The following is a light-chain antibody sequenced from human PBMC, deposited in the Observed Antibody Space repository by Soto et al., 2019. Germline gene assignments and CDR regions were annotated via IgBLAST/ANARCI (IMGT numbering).Light chain of an antibody. V-gene: IGKV3-20*01. J-gene: IGKJ5*01. CDR3: QQYGRSPVT. Sequence: EIVLTQSPGTLSLSPGERATLSCRASQSVSSSYLAWYQQKPGQAPRLLIYGASSRATGIPDRFSGCGSGTDFTLTISRLEPEDFAVYYCQQYGRSPVTFGQGTRLEIK. CDR2: GAS. CDR1: QSVSSSY.